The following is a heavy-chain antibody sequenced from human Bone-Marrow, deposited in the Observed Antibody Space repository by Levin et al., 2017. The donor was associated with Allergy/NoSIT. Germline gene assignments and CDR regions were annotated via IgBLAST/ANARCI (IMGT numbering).Heavy chain of an antibody. CDR3: ANRYGDYLYYFDS. CDR2: ISGRGGST. CDR1: GFPFSNSA. Sequence: GGSLRLSCAASGFPFSNSAMSWVRQTPGKGLEWVSSISGRGGSTFYADSVKGRFTISRDNFKNILYLDMNSLTAEDTAVYYCANRYGDYLYYFDSWGQGTLVTVSS. V-gene: IGHV3-23*01. D-gene: IGHD4-17*01. J-gene: IGHJ4*02.